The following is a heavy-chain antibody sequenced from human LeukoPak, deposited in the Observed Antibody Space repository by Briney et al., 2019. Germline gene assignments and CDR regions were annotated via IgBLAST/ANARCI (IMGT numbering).Heavy chain of an antibody. Sequence: ASVKVSCKASGYTFTSYYMHWVRQAPGQGLEWMGIINPTGGSTTYAQNFQGRVTMTRDTSTSTVYMELSSLRSEDTAVYYCARGVSSGSYHDYWGQGTLGTVSS. D-gene: IGHD3-10*01. V-gene: IGHV1-46*01. CDR3: ARGVSSGSYHDY. CDR1: GYTFTSYY. CDR2: INPTGGST. J-gene: IGHJ4*02.